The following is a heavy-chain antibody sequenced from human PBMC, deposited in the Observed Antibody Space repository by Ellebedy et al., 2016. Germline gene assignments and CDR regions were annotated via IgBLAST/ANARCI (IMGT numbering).Heavy chain of an antibody. V-gene: IGHV3-7*03. CDR3: ATGGAPRS. CDR1: GFTFSSVS. J-gene: IGHJ3*01. Sequence: GESLKISCVASGFTFSSVSMNWVRQAPGKGLEWVANTKPDGSEKFYVDSVKGRFTISRDNAENSLYLQMNSLRTEDTAVYYCATGGAPRSWGHGTTVIVSS. D-gene: IGHD3-16*01. CDR2: TKPDGSEK.